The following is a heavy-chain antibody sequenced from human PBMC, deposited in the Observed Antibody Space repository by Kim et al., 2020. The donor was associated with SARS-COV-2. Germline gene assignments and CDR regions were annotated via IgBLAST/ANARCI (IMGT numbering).Heavy chain of an antibody. CDR3: ARDLARQSIWFGVYYFDY. CDR1: GFTFSSYS. Sequence: GGSLRLSCAASGFTFSSYSMNWVRQAPGKGLEWVSSISSSSSYIYYADSVKGRFTISRDNAKNSLYLQMNSLRAEDTAVYYCARDLARQSIWFGVYYFDYWGQGTLVTVSS. J-gene: IGHJ4*02. D-gene: IGHD3-10*01. V-gene: IGHV3-21*01. CDR2: ISSSSSYI.